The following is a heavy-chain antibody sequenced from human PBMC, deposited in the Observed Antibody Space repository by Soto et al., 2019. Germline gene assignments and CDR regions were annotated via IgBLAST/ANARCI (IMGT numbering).Heavy chain of an antibody. CDR1: GGSISSYY. V-gene: IGHV4-59*12. D-gene: IGHD3-9*01. CDR2: IYYSGST. CDR3: ARDHADDILTPRGGYFDY. Sequence: SETLSLTCTVSGGSISSYYWSWIRQPPGKGLEWIGYIYYSGSTNYNPSLKSRVTISVDTSKNQFSLKLSSVTAADTAVYYCARDHADDILTPRGGYFDYWGQGTLVTVSS. J-gene: IGHJ4*02.